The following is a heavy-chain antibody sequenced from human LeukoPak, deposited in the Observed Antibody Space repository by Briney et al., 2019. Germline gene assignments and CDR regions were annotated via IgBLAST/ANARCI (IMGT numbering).Heavy chain of an antibody. V-gene: IGHV1-8*01. D-gene: IGHD3-10*01. Sequence: ASVKVSCKASGYTFTNYDINWVRQATGQGLEWMGWMNPNSGNTGYAQKFQGRVTMTRNTSISTAYMELSSLRSEDTAVYYCAMGSGSYYFDYWAREPWSPSPQ. CDR3: AMGSGSYYFDY. J-gene: IGHJ4*02. CDR2: MNPNSGNT. CDR1: GYTFTNYD.